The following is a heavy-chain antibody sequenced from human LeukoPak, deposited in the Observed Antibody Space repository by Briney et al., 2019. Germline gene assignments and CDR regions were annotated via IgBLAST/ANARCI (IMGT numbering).Heavy chain of an antibody. CDR2: ISWNSGSI. V-gene: IGHV3-9*01. Sequence: GRSLRLSCAASGFTFDDYAMHWVRQAPGKGLEWVSGISWNSGSIGYADSVKGRFTISRDNAKNSLYLQMNSLRAEDTALYYCAKAPSSYYDSSGYYTWGQGTLVTVSS. CDR1: GFTFDDYA. J-gene: IGHJ5*02. D-gene: IGHD3-22*01. CDR3: AKAPSSYYDSSGYYT.